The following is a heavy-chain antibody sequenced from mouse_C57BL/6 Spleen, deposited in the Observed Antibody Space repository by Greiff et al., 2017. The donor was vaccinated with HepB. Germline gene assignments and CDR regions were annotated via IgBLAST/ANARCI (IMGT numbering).Heavy chain of an antibody. D-gene: IGHD1-1*01. J-gene: IGHJ4*01. Sequence: VKLMESGPELVKPGASVKISCKASGYAFSSSWMNWVKQRPGKGLEWIGRIYPGDGDTNYNGKFKGKATLTADKSSSTAYMQLSSLTSEDSAVYFCARLTTVGAMDYWGQGTSVTVSS. CDR1: GYAFSSSW. V-gene: IGHV1-82*01. CDR2: IYPGDGDT. CDR3: ARLTTVGAMDY.